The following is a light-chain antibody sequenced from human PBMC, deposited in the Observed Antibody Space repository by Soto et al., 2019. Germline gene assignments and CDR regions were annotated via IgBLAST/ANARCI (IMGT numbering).Light chain of an antibody. V-gene: IGLV2-14*01. J-gene: IGLJ1*01. CDR3: SSYTSSRTLV. CDR2: EVR. CDR1: SSDVGAYNY. Sequence: QSALTKPASVSGSPGQSITISCTGTSSDVGAYNYVSWYQKHPGKAPKHMIYEVRNRPSGVSHRCSGSKSDNTASLTISGLQTDDEADYYCSSYTSSRTLVFGPGTKLTVL.